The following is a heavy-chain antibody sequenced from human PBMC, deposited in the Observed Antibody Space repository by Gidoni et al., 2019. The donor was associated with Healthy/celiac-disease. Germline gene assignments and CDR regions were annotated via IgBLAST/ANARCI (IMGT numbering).Heavy chain of an antibody. Sequence: EVQLVESGGGLVKPGGSLRLSCAASGITFSKAWMSWVRQAPGKGLEWVGRIKSKTDGGTTDYAAPVKGRFTISRDDSKNTLYLQMNSLKTEDTAVYYCTTFEVADTAMVSDAFDIWGQGTMVTVSS. CDR2: IKSKTDGGTT. J-gene: IGHJ3*02. V-gene: IGHV3-15*01. D-gene: IGHD5-18*01. CDR3: TTFEVADTAMVSDAFDI. CDR1: GITFSKAW.